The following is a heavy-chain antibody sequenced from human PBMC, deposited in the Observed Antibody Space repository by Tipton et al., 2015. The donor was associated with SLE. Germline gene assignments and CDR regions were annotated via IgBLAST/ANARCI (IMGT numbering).Heavy chain of an antibody. CDR3: ARDGHRAGEFDY. V-gene: IGHV4-59*11. D-gene: IGHD6-13*01. CDR1: GGSISSHY. Sequence: TLSLTCTVSGGSISSHYWSWIRQPPGKGLEWIGEINHSGSTNYNPSLKSRVTISVDTSKTQFSLKLSSVTAADTAVYFCARDGHRAGEFDYWGQGTLVTVSS. CDR2: INHSGST. J-gene: IGHJ4*02.